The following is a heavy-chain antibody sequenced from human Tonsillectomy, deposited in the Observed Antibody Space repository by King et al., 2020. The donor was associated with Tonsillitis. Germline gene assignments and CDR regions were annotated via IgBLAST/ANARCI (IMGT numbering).Heavy chain of an antibody. J-gene: IGHJ1*01. CDR1: GFTFSSLA. V-gene: IGHV3-23*04. CDR2: ISASGFST. D-gene: IGHD3-9*01. Sequence: VQLVESGGGLVQPGGSLRLSCAASGFTFSSLAMSSVRQAPGKGLEWVSGISASGFSTYYADSVKGRFTIPRDNSKNTLYLQMSSLRGDDTAVYYCAKDGPDISTGYSNEGRNWGPGTLAPVSS. CDR3: AKDGPDISTGYSNEGRN.